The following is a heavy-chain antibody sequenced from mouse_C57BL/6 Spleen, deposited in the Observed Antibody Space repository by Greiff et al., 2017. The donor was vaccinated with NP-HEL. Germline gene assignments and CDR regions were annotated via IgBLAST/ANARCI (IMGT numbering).Heavy chain of an antibody. D-gene: IGHD4-1*01. J-gene: IGHJ4*01. Sequence: VKLVESGPGLVQPSQSLSITCTVSGFSLTSYGVHWVRQSPGKGLEWLGVIWSGGSTDYNAAFISRRSISTDNSKSQVFFKMISLQTDDTAIYYCAGNWEEYYYAMDYWGQGTSVTVSS. V-gene: IGHV2-2*01. CDR3: AGNWEEYYYAMDY. CDR2: IWSGGST. CDR1: GFSLTSYG.